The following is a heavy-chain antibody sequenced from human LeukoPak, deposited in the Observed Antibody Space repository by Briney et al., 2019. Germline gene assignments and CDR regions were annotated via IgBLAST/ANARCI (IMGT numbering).Heavy chain of an antibody. J-gene: IGHJ4*02. Sequence: GGSLRLSCAASGFTFSSYAMHWVRQAPGKGLEWVAVISYDGSNKYYADSVKGRFTISRDNSKNTLYLQMNSLRAEDTAVYYCARRPRTQDSNGYRADAYYFDYWGQGTLVTVSS. CDR1: GFTFSSYA. CDR3: ARRPRTQDSNGYRADAYYFDY. D-gene: IGHD3-22*01. CDR2: ISYDGSNK. V-gene: IGHV3-30-3*01.